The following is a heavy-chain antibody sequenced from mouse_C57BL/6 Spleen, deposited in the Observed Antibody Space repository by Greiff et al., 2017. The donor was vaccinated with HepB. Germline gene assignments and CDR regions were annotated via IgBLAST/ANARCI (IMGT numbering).Heavy chain of an antibody. D-gene: IGHD3-3*01. CDR3: AREGLPYWYFDV. CDR1: GYSITSGYD. Sequence: EVKLVESGPGMVKPSQSLSLTCTVTGYSITSGYDWHWIRHFPGNKLEWMGYISYSGSTNYNPSLKSRISITHDTSKNHFFLKLNSVTTEDTATYYCAREGLPYWYFDVWGTGTTVTVSS. V-gene: IGHV3-1*01. CDR2: ISYSGST. J-gene: IGHJ1*03.